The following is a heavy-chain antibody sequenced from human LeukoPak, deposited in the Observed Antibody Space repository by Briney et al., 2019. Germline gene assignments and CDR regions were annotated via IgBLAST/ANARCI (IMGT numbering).Heavy chain of an antibody. Sequence: GGSLRLSCAASGFTFSDYYMSWIRQAPGKGLEWVSYISSSGSTIYYADSVKGRFTISRDNAKNSLYLQMSSLRAEDTAVYYCARDLDYGSLNYWGQGTLVTVSS. CDR3: ARDLDYGSLNY. V-gene: IGHV3-11*01. J-gene: IGHJ4*02. CDR1: GFTFSDYY. D-gene: IGHD3-10*01. CDR2: ISSSGSTI.